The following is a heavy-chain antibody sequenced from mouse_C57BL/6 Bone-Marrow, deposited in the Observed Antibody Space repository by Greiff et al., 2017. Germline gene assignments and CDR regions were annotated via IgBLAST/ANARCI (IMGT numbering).Heavy chain of an antibody. V-gene: IGHV5-9*01. CDR3: ARPYYSNYGFAY. CDR2: ISGGGGNN. D-gene: IGHD2-5*01. J-gene: IGHJ3*01. Sequence: EVQLVESGGGLVKPGGSLKLSCAASGFTFSSYTMSWVRQTPEKRLEWVATISGGGGNNYYPDSVNGRFTISRDNAKPTLYLQMSSLRSEDTALYYCARPYYSNYGFAYWGQGTLVTVSA. CDR1: GFTFSSYT.